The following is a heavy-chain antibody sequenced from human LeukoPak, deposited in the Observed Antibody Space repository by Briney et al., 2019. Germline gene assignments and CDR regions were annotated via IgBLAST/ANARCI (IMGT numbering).Heavy chain of an antibody. D-gene: IGHD2-15*01. CDR1: GYTFTSYG. Sequence: ASVKVSCKASGYTFTSYGISWVRQAPGQGLEWMGWISAYSGNTNYAQKLQGRVTMTTDTSTSTAYMELRSLRSDDTAVYYCARGAIVVVVAAPSYYYYYGMDVWGQGTTVTVSS. CDR3: ARGAIVVVVAAPSYYYYYGMDV. V-gene: IGHV1-18*01. J-gene: IGHJ6*02. CDR2: ISAYSGNT.